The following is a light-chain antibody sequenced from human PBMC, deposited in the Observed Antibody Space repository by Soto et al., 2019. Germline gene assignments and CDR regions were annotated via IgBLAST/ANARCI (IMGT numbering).Light chain of an antibody. CDR2: EVN. CDR1: SSDVGDYNL. J-gene: IGLJ1*01. V-gene: IGLV2-23*02. CDR3: SSYAGSSSLPYV. Sequence: QSVLTQPASVSGSPEQSITISCTGTSSDVGDYNLVSWYQQFPGKAPKLIIYEVNERPSGVSNRFSGSKSGNTASLTISGLQADDEADYYCSSYAGSSSLPYVFGTGTKVTVL.